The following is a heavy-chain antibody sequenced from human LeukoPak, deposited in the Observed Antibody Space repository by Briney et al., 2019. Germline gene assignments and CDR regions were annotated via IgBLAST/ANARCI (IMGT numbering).Heavy chain of an antibody. J-gene: IGHJ3*02. V-gene: IGHV3-23*01. CDR1: GFSFSTYA. CDR2: ISGSGGSP. CDR3: ARDTPYYDILTGPFDI. Sequence: PGGSLRLSCAASGFSFSTYAMTWVRRAPGKGLEWVSGISGSGGSPYYADSVKGRFTISRDTSKNTLYLQMNSLRAEDTAVYYCARDTPYYDILTGPFDIWGQGTMVTVSS. D-gene: IGHD3-9*01.